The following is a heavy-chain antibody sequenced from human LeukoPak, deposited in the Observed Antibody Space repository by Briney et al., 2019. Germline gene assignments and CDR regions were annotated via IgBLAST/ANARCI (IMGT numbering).Heavy chain of an antibody. V-gene: IGHV3-30*03. CDR3: ASAGYSYETDY. CDR2: ISYDESNR. CDR1: GFTFSRYG. D-gene: IGHD5-18*01. Sequence: GGSLRLSCAASGFTFSRYGMHWVRQAPGKGLEWVALISYDESNRYYADSVKGRFTISRDNAKNSLYLQMNSLRAEDTAVYYCASAGYSYETDYWGQGTLVTVSS. J-gene: IGHJ4*02.